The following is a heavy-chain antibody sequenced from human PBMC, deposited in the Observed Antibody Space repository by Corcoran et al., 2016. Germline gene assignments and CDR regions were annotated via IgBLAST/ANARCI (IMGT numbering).Heavy chain of an antibody. CDR1: GYTFTSYY. D-gene: IGHD2-15*01. CDR3: ARGEDIVVVVAEGGGFDP. J-gene: IGHJ5*02. Sequence: QVQLVQSGAEVKKPGASVKVSCKASGYTFTSYYMHWVRQAPGQGLEWMGIINPSGGSTSYAQKFQGRVTMTRDTSTSTVYMELSSLRSEDTAVYYCARGEDIVVVVAEGGGFDPWGQGTLVTVSS. V-gene: IGHV1-46*01. CDR2: INPSGGST.